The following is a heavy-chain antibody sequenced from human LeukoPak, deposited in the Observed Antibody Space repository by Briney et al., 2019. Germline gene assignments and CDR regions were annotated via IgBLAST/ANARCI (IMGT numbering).Heavy chain of an antibody. Sequence: SEALSLTCAVYGGSFSGYYWSWIRQPPGKGLEWIGEINHSGSTNYNPSLKSRVTISVDTSKNQFSLKLSSVTAADTAVYYCARAAVARYYFDYWGQGTLVTVSS. V-gene: IGHV4-34*01. CDR1: GGSFSGYY. CDR2: INHSGST. J-gene: IGHJ4*02. CDR3: ARAAVARYYFDY. D-gene: IGHD6-19*01.